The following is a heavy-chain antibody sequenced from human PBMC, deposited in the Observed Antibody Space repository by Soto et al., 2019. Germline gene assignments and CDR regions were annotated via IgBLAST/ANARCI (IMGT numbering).Heavy chain of an antibody. CDR1: GFTFTSSA. CDR2: IVVGSGNT. CDR3: GSAQLIAARRALDI. J-gene: IGHJ3*02. Sequence: GASVKVSCKASGFTFTSSAMQWVRQARGQRLEWIGWIVVGSGNTNYAQKFQERVTITRDMSTSTAYMELSSLRSEDTAVYYCGSAQLIAARRALDIWGQGTMVTVSS. D-gene: IGHD6-6*01. V-gene: IGHV1-58*02.